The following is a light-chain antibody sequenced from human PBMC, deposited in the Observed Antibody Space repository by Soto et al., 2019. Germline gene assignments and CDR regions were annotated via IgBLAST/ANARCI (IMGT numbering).Light chain of an antibody. Sequence: QSALTQPRSVSGSPGQSVTISCTGTSSDIGAYNYVFWYLQYPGKSPKLIIYDVTKRPSGVPDRFSGSKSGNTASLTISGLQAEDEADYHCSSLAGSYTLVFGGGTQVTVL. V-gene: IGLV2-11*01. J-gene: IGLJ3*02. CDR2: DVT. CDR1: SSDIGAYNY. CDR3: SSLAGSYTLV.